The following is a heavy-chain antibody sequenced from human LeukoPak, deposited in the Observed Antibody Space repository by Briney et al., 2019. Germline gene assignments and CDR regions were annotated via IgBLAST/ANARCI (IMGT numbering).Heavy chain of an antibody. D-gene: IGHD7-27*01. V-gene: IGHV1-8*03. Sequence: ASVKVSCKASGYIFTTYVGWVRPATGPGLEWMGWLNPHSGNAGYAQKFQGRVTISRNTSISTAYMELSSLRSDDTAIYYCARRKFLGWFDTGGQGTLVTVSS. CDR3: ARRKFLGWFDT. CDR1: GYIFTTY. CDR2: LNPHSGNA. J-gene: IGHJ5*02.